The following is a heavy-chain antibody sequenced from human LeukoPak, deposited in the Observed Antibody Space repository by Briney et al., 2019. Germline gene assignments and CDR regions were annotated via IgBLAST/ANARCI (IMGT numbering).Heavy chain of an antibody. CDR3: ARSRGGYSGYDQRPHFDY. CDR2: TYYRSKWYN. CDR1: GDSVSSNSAA. Sequence: SQTLSLTCAISGDSVSSNSAAWSWIRQSPSRGLEWLGRTYYRSKWYNDYAVSVKSRITINPDTSKNQFSLQLNSVTPEDTAVYYCARSRGGYSGYDQRPHFDYWGQGTLVTVSS. V-gene: IGHV6-1*01. J-gene: IGHJ4*02. D-gene: IGHD5-12*01.